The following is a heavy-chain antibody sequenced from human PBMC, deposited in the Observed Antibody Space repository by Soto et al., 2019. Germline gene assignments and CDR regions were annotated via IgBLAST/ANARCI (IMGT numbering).Heavy chain of an antibody. CDR1: GYTFTHYY. D-gene: IGHD5-18*01. V-gene: IGHV1-46*01. J-gene: IGHJ4*02. CDR3: ATSVNSAMAFDY. Sequence: GASVKVSCKASGYTFTHYYMHWVRQAPGQGLEWMGIINPNGGSTTYAQRFRAGFTMTRDASTSTVYMELSSLRSEDSAVYYCATSVNSAMAFDYWGQGTLVTVSS. CDR2: INPNGGST.